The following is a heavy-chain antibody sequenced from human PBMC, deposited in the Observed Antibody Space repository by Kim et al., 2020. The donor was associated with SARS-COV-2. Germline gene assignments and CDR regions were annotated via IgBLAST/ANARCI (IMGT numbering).Heavy chain of an antibody. CDR1: GFSFPNPW. Sequence: GGSLRLSCAASGFSFPNPWMTWVCQAPGKGLEWVGRISSNSDGGTTDYAAPVRGRFSISRDDSQNTLFLHMNRLETEDTAVYYCATESYFYDGNGEDYWGQGTLVTVSS. CDR3: ATESYFYDGNGEDY. CDR2: ISSNSDGGTT. D-gene: IGHD3-22*01. J-gene: IGHJ4*02. V-gene: IGHV3-15*01.